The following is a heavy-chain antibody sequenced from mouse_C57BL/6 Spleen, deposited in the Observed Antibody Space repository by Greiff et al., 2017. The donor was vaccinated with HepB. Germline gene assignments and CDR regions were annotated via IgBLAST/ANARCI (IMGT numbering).Heavy chain of an antibody. J-gene: IGHJ1*03. D-gene: IGHD1-1*01. Sequence: EVKVVESGGGLVKPGGSLKLSCAASGFTFSSYAMSWVRQTPEKRLEWVATISDGGSYTYYPDNVKGRFTISRDNAKNNLYLQMSHLKSEDTAMYYCASYGSSYGYWYFDVWGTGTTVTVSS. CDR2: ISDGGSYT. V-gene: IGHV5-4*03. CDR1: GFTFSSYA. CDR3: ASYGSSYGYWYFDV.